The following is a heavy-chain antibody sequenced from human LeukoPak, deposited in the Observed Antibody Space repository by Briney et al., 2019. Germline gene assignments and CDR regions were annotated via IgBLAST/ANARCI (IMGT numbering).Heavy chain of an antibody. Sequence: SVKVSCKASGGTFSSYAISWVRQAPGQGLEWMGRIIPIFSTTSYAQKFQGRVTITADESTSTAYMELSSLRSEDTAVYSCISWAAPGTGYWGQGTLVTVSS. J-gene: IGHJ4*02. D-gene: IGHD6-13*01. CDR2: IIPIFSTT. CDR1: GGTFSSYA. CDR3: ISWAAPGTGY. V-gene: IGHV1-69*19.